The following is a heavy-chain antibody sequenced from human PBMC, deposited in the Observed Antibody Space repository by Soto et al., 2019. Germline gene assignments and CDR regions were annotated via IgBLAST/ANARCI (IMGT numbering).Heavy chain of an antibody. CDR1: GFKFSNEW. CDR3: TPYIVAEATGYDH. V-gene: IGHV3-15*01. D-gene: IGHD1-26*01. CDR2: MKSREDGGET. J-gene: IGHJ5*02. Sequence: EAQLVESGGGLVKPGGSLRLSCVASGFKFSNEWMSWVRQAPGKGLEWVGRMKSREDGGETSFATAVKGIFRISRDDSKNTLYLQLNNLQTDDTAVYYCTPYIVAEATGYDHWGQGTLVTVSS.